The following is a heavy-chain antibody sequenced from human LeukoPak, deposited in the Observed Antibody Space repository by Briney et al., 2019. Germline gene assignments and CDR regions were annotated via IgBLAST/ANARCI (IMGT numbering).Heavy chain of an antibody. Sequence: GGSLRLSCAASGFTFSSYAMTWVRQPPGKGLEGVSSITGSTGNTYYADSVKGRFTISRDNSKNTLYLQMNSLRAEDTAVYYCARGPYGSYYYWGQGTLVTVSS. D-gene: IGHD1-26*01. V-gene: IGHV3-23*01. CDR1: GFTFSSYA. CDR3: ARGPYGSYYY. CDR2: ITGSTGNT. J-gene: IGHJ4*02.